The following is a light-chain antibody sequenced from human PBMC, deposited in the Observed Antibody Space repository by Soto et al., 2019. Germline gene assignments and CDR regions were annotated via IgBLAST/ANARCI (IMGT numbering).Light chain of an antibody. Sequence: DIHLTQSPSTLSASVGDRVTITCRASQSISSWLAWYQQKPGKAPKLLIYKASTLESGVPSRFSGSGSGTEFTLTISSLQPDDFATYYCQHWVDYMWTFGQGTKVE. J-gene: IGKJ1*01. CDR1: QSISSW. CDR2: KAS. V-gene: IGKV1-5*03. CDR3: QHWVDYMWT.